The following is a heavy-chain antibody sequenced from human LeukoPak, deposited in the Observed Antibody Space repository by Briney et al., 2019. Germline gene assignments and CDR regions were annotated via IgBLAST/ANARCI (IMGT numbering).Heavy chain of an antibody. V-gene: IGHV4-34*01. D-gene: IGHD2-15*01. Sequence: SETLSLTCAVYGGSFSGYYWSWIRQPPGKGLEWIGEINHSGSTNYNPSLKSRVTISVDTSKNQFSLKLSSVTAADTAVYYCARGRPCSGGSCYSLDTDWFDPWGQGTLVTVSS. CDR1: GGSFSGYY. J-gene: IGHJ5*02. CDR2: INHSGST. CDR3: ARGRPCSGGSCYSLDTDWFDP.